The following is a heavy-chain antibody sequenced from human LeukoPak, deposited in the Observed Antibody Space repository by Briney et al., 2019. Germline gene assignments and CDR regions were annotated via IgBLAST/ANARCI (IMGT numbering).Heavy chain of an antibody. Sequence: PGGSLRLSCAASGFAFSSYNMKWVRQAPGKGLEWVSFISTTSTYIYYADSVKGRFTVSRDSSKNLLYLQMDSLRVEDTAVYYCARAGTCSSTSCDGGIEYWGQGTLVTVSS. D-gene: IGHD2-2*01. J-gene: IGHJ4*02. CDR3: ARAGTCSSTSCDGGIEY. V-gene: IGHV3-21*06. CDR1: GFAFSSYN. CDR2: ISTTSTYI.